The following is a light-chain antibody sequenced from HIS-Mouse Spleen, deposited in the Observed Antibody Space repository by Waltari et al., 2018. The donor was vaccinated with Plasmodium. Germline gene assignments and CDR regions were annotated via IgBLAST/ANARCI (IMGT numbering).Light chain of an antibody. Sequence: QSALTQPPSASGSPGQSVTSSCTGTSSDVGGSKYVSWSQQHPGKAPKLMIYEVSKRPSGVPDRFSGSKSGNTASLTVSGLQAEDEADYYCSSYAGSNNYVFGTGTKVTVL. V-gene: IGLV2-8*01. CDR3: SSYAGSNNYV. CDR1: SSDVGGSKY. CDR2: EVS. J-gene: IGLJ1*01.